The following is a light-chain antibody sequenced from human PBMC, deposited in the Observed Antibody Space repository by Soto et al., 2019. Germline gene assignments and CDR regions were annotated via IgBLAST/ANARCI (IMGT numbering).Light chain of an antibody. CDR2: AAS. Sequence: DIQMTQSPSSLSASVGDRVTITCRASQGISNYLAWYQQKPGKVPKLLLYAASTLQSGVPSRFSGSGSGTDFTLTISSLQPEDVATYYCQKYNSAPRTVGEGTNVQLK. V-gene: IGKV1-27*01. CDR1: QGISNY. J-gene: IGKJ1*01. CDR3: QKYNSAPRT.